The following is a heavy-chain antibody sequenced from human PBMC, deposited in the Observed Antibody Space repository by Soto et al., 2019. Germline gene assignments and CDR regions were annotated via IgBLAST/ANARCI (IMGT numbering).Heavy chain of an antibody. D-gene: IGHD2-2*01. J-gene: IGHJ6*02. V-gene: IGHV1-8*01. CDR3: AGGRGYCSSTSCHWYVMDV. Sequence: ASVKVSCKASGYTFTSYDIYWVPQATGQGLEWMGWMNPNSANTGYAQKFQGRVTMTRNTSISTAYMELSSLRSEDTAVYYCAGGRGYCSSTSCHWYVMDVWGQ. CDR2: MNPNSANT. CDR1: GYTFTSYD.